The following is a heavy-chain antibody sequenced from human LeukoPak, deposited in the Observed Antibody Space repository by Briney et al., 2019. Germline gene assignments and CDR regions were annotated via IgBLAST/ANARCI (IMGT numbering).Heavy chain of an antibody. CDR1: GYTFTSYG. J-gene: IGHJ4*02. CDR3: ARDLPPYYFDY. Sequence: ASVKVSCKASGYTFTSYGISWVRQAPRQGLEWMGRIIPILGIANYAQKFQGRVTITADKSTSTAYMDLSSLRSEDTAVYYCARDLPPYYFDYWGQGTLVTVSS. CDR2: IIPILGIA. V-gene: IGHV1-69*04.